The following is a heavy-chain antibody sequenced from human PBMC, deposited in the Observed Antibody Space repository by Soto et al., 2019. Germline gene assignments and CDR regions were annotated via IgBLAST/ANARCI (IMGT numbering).Heavy chain of an antibody. D-gene: IGHD6-13*01. Sequence: GGSLRLSCAASGFTLSGSAMHWVRQASGKGLEWVGRIRSKANSYATAYAASVKGRFTISRDDSKNTAYLQMNSLKTEDTAVYYCTRLAAAGPFYYYYGMDVWGQGTTVTVSS. V-gene: IGHV3-73*01. CDR2: IRSKANSYAT. CDR1: GFTLSGSA. J-gene: IGHJ6*02. CDR3: TRLAAAGPFYYYYGMDV.